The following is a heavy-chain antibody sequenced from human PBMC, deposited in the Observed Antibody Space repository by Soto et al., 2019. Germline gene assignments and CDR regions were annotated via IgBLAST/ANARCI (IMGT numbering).Heavy chain of an antibody. CDR1: GFTFSSYP. CDR2: IGAGADTT. D-gene: IGHD2-15*01. Sequence: EVQLLGSGGGLVQPGGSLRLSCAASGFTFSSYPMSWVRQAPGKGLEWVSAIGAGADTTYYADSVKGRFTISRDKYKNTLYLQMNSLRADDTALYYCAKYVTPCSGGSCYRNFDYWGQGTLVTVSS. CDR3: AKYVTPCSGGSCYRNFDY. J-gene: IGHJ4*02. V-gene: IGHV3-23*01.